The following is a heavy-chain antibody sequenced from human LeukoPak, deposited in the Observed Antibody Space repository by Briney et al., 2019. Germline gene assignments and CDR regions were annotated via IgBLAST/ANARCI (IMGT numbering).Heavy chain of an antibody. CDR3: ARKSITGTTTGHFDC. J-gene: IGHJ4*02. V-gene: IGHV1-46*01. Sequence: ASVKVSCKASGYTFTSYYMHWVRQAPGQGLEWMGIINPSGGSTSYAQKFQGRVTMTRDTSTSTVYMELSSLRSEDTAVYYCARKSITGTTTGHFDCWGQGTLVTVSS. CDR2: INPSGGST. CDR1: GYTFTSYY. D-gene: IGHD1-7*01.